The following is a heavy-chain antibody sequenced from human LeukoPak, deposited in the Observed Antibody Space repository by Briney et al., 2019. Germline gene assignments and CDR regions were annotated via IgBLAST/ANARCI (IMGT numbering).Heavy chain of an antibody. J-gene: IGHJ4*02. D-gene: IGHD3-22*01. CDR1: GGSISSNTYY. V-gene: IGHV4-39*01. CDR2: IYYAGSP. Sequence: PSETLSLTCTVSGGSISSNTYYWGWIRQPPGKGLEWIGSIYYAGSPYYNPSLKSRVTISVDTSKNQFSLKLSSVTAADTAVYYCARRYYYDSSGYYSPFDYWGQGTLVTVSS. CDR3: ARRYYYDSSGYYSPFDY.